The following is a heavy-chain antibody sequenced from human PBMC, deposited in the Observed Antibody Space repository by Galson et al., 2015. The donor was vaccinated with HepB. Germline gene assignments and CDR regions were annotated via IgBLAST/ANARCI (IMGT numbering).Heavy chain of an antibody. Sequence: ETLSLTCAVYGGSFSNYFWSWIRQPPGKGLEWIGEINHSGSTNYNVSLKSRVTISVDTSKNQFSLKLSSVTAADTAVYYCARGRGWYRTPLDYWGQGTLVTVSS. CDR2: INHSGST. CDR3: ARGRGWYRTPLDY. V-gene: IGHV4-34*01. CDR1: GGSFSNYF. J-gene: IGHJ4*02. D-gene: IGHD6-19*01.